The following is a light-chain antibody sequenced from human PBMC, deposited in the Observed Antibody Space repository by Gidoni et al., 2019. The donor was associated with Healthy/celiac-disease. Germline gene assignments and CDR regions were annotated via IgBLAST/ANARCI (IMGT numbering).Light chain of an antibody. CDR2: WAS. Sequence: DIGITQSPDSLAVSLGERATINCKSSQSVLYSSNNKNYLAWYQQKPGQPPKLLIYWASTRESGVPDRFSGSGSGTDFTLTISSLQAEDVAVYYCQQYYSTPITFXQXTRLEIK. CDR3: QQYYSTPIT. V-gene: IGKV4-1*01. J-gene: IGKJ5*01. CDR1: QSVLYSSNNKNY.